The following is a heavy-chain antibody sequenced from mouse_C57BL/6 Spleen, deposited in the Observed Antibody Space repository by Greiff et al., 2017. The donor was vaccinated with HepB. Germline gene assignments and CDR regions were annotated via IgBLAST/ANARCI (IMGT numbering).Heavy chain of an antibody. J-gene: IGHJ2*01. CDR1: GYTFTSYG. V-gene: IGHV1-81*01. D-gene: IGHD2-3*01. Sequence: VQLQQSGAELARPGASVKLSCKASGYTFTSYGISWVKQRTGQGLEWIGEIYPRSGNTYYNEKFKGKATLTADKSSSTAYMELRSLTSEDSAVYFCARCDGYFYYFDYWGQGTTLTVSS. CDR3: ARCDGYFYYFDY. CDR2: IYPRSGNT.